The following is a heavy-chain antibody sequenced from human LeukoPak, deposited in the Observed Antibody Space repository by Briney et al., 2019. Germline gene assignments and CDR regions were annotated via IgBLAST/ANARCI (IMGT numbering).Heavy chain of an antibody. V-gene: IGHV3-53*01. CDR1: GFTVSSNY. CDR2: SYSGGST. Sequence: GGSLRLSCAASGFTVSSNYMSWVRQAPGKGREWGSVSYSGGSTYYADAVKGRFTISRDNAKNTMYLQMNSLRAEDTAVYYCAGFKPFREENNRFDPWGQGNLVTVSS. J-gene: IGHJ5*01. D-gene: IGHD3-10*01. CDR3: AGFKPFREENNRFDP.